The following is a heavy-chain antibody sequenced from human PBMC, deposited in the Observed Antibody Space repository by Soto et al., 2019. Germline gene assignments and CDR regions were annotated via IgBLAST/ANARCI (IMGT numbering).Heavy chain of an antibody. Sequence: GGSLRLSCAASGFTFSSYAMSWVRQAPGKGLEWVSAISGSGGSTYYADSVKGRFTISRDNSKNTLYLQMNSLRAEDTAVYYCAKHSPPGIAAAGYFDYWGQGTLVTVSS. CDR3: AKHSPPGIAAAGYFDY. V-gene: IGHV3-23*01. D-gene: IGHD6-13*01. CDR2: ISGSGGST. CDR1: GFTFSSYA. J-gene: IGHJ4*02.